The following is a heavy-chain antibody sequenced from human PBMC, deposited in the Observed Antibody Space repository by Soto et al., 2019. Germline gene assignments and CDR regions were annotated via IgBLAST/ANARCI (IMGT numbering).Heavy chain of an antibody. D-gene: IGHD3-9*01. CDR1: GFSLSSSGVG. V-gene: IGHV2-5*02. CDR3: AHRRVVDWAFDY. J-gene: IGHJ4*02. Sequence: SGPTLVNHTQTLRLTCPVSGFSLSSSGVGVGWIRQPPGKALEWLALVYWDDDQRYRPSLKNRLTITKDTSRNQVVLIMTSVDPEDTATYYCAHRRVVDWAFDYWGLGTLVTVSS. CDR2: VYWDDDQ.